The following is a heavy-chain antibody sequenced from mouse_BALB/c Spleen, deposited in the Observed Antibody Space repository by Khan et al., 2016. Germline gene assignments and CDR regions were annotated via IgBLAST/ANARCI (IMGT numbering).Heavy chain of an antibody. CDR3: ARPSFRSYYFDY. J-gene: IGHJ2*01. V-gene: IGHV14-3*02. Sequence: EVQLQESGAELVKPGASVKLSCTASGFNIKDTYMHWVKQRPEQGLEWIGRINPANGNTKYDQKFQGKATITADTSYNTAYLQLCSPTSKDTAVYYCARPSFRSYYFDYWGQGTTLPGSS. CDR2: INPANGNT. CDR1: GFNIKDTY. D-gene: IGHD1-1*01.